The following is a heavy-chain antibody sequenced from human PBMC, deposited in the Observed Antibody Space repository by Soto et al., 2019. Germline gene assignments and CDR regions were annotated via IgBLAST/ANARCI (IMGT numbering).Heavy chain of an antibody. CDR1: GGTFNSYT. D-gene: IGHD6-25*01. J-gene: IGHJ3*02. V-gene: IGHV1-69*08. Sequence: QVQLVQSGPELKKPGSSVRVSCRASGGTFNSYTITWVRQSPGQGLEWLGRIIATLDLTNSAQNFQGRVTITADKSTSIAYMELTSLRSEDTAVYYCATEIGGQTAFDKWGQGTVVTVSS. CDR3: ATEIGGQTAFDK. CDR2: IIATLDLT.